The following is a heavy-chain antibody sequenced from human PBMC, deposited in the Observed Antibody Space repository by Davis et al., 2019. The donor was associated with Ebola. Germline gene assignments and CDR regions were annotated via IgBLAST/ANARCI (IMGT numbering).Heavy chain of an antibody. CDR2: INHSGST. V-gene: IGHV4-34*01. CDR3: ARLGYCSGGSCVYYYYGMDV. J-gene: IGHJ6*02. D-gene: IGHD2-15*01. Sequence: MPSETLSLTCAVYGGSFSGYYWSWIRQPPGKGLEWIGEINHSGSTYYNPSLESRVTISVDTSKNQFSLKLSSVTAADTAVYYCARLGYCSGGSCVYYYYGMDVWGQGTTVTVSS. CDR1: GGSFSGYY.